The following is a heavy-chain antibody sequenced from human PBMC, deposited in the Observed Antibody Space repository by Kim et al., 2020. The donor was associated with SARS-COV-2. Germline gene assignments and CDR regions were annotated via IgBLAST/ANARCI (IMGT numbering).Heavy chain of an antibody. V-gene: IGHV4-34*01. J-gene: IGHJ5*02. CDR2: INHSGST. D-gene: IGHD2-15*01. CDR1: GGSFSGYY. CDR3: ARGVLGYCSGGSCPQGYWFDP. Sequence: SETLSLTCAVYGGSFSGYYWSWIRQPPGKGLEWIGEINHSGSTNYNPSLKSRVTISVDTSKNQFSLKLSSVTAADTAVYYCARGVLGYCSGGSCPQGYWFDPWGQGTLVTVSS.